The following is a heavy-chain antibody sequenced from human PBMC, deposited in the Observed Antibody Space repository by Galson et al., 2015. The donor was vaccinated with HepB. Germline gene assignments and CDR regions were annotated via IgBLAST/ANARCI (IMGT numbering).Heavy chain of an antibody. CDR2: ITPYNGNL. V-gene: IGHV1-45*02. CDR3: ARSTLDSTGDYVFEV. CDR1: GYTFTYRY. J-gene: IGHJ3*01. D-gene: IGHD2-21*02. Sequence: AVKVSCKASGYTFTYRYLHWVRQAPGKGLEWMGWITPYNGNLNYAQNFRDRITITREMSLTAVNLELRGLRSDDTAMYYCARSTLDSTGDYVFEVWGQGTMVSVSS.